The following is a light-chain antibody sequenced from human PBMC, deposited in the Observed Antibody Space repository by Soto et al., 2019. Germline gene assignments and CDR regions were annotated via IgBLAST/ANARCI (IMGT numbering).Light chain of an antibody. J-gene: IGKJ1*01. CDR3: QQYGSSPWT. CDR1: QSISNSY. CDR2: GAS. V-gene: IGKV3-20*01. Sequence: EIVLTQSPDTLSLSPGERATLSCRASQSISNSYIAWYQQKPGQAPRLLIYGASSRATGIPDRFSGSGSGTGFTLTISRLEPEDCAVFYCQQYGSSPWTFGQGTKVEIK.